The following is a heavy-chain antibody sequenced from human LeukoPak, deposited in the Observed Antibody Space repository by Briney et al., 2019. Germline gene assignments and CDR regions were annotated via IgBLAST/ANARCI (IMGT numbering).Heavy chain of an antibody. CDR2: IRCSGGGT. D-gene: IGHD1-26*01. J-gene: IGHJ6*04. Sequence: GGSLRLSCAVSGFTLRSYAMSWARQAPGKGREWISSIRCSGGGTLYADSVWGLFTISRDNPKNTVYLQMNRLRAEHTAVYYCAKDYGGGWPKRGMDVWGKGATVTVSS. CDR1: GFTLRSYA. V-gene: IGHV3-23*01. CDR3: AKDYGGGWPKRGMDV.